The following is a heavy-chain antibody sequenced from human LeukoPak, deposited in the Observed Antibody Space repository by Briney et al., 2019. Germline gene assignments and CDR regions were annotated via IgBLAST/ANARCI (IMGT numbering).Heavy chain of an antibody. J-gene: IGHJ4*02. D-gene: IGHD1-26*01. V-gene: IGHV3-72*01. CDR3: ARGGVGATSFDY. CDR2: TRNKANSYTT. Sequence: GGSLRLSCAASGFTFSSYAMSWVRQAPGKGLEWVGRTRNKANSYTTEYAASVKGRFTISRDDSKNSLYLQMNSLKTEDTAVYYCARGGVGATSFDYWGQGTLVTVSS. CDR1: GFTFSSYA.